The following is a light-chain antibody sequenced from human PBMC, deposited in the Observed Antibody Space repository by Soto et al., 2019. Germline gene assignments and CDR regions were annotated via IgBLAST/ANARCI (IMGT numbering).Light chain of an antibody. CDR1: SSDVGGYNY. CDR2: DVS. J-gene: IGLJ1*01. V-gene: IGLV2-11*01. Sequence: QSALTQPRSVSGSPGQSVTISCTGTSSDVGGYNYVSWSRQHPGNAPKLMIYDVSKRPSGVPDRFSGSKSGNTASLTISGLQAEDEADYYCCSYAGSYTYVFGTGIKLTVL. CDR3: CSYAGSYTYV.